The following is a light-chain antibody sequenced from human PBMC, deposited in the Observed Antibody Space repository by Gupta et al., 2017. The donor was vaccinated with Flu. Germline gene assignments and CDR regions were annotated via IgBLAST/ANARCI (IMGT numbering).Light chain of an antibody. CDR1: QSLLHSNAYNF. Sequence: ISCRSSQSLLHSNAYNFLDWYLQKPGQSPQLLIYLGSNRASGVPDRFSGSGSGTDFTLKISRVEAEDVGIYYCMQALQTPRTFGQGTKLEIK. J-gene: IGKJ2*01. CDR2: LGS. V-gene: IGKV2-28*01. CDR3: MQALQTPRT.